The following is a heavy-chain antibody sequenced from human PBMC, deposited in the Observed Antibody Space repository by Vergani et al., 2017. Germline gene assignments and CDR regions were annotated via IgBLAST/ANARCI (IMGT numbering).Heavy chain of an antibody. CDR1: GYTFSNYY. D-gene: IGHD6-13*01. CDR3: ARDPRKGEQQLVGPDWFDP. J-gene: IGHJ5*02. V-gene: IGHV1-46*01. CDR2: INPSGGHT. Sequence: QVQVVQSGAEVKKSGASVKVSCKTSGYTFSNYYMHWVRQAPGQGLEWMGIINPSGGHTNYAQKFQGRVTMTTDTSTSTAYMELRSLRSDDTAVYYCARDPRKGEQQLVGPDWFDPWGQGTLVTVSS.